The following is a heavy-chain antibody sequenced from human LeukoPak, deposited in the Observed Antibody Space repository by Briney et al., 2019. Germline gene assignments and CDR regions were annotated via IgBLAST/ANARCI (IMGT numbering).Heavy chain of an antibody. CDR3: ARDNKYCSGGGCYFAFDY. CDR1: GLTVSSNY. CDR2: IYSGGST. J-gene: IGHJ4*02. Sequence: GGSLRLSCAASGLTVSSNYMSWVRQAPGKGLEWVSVIYSGGSTYCADSVKGRFTISRDNSKDTLYLQMNSLRAEDTAVYYCARDNKYCSGGGCYFAFDYWGQGTLVTVSS. D-gene: IGHD2-15*01. V-gene: IGHV3-53*01.